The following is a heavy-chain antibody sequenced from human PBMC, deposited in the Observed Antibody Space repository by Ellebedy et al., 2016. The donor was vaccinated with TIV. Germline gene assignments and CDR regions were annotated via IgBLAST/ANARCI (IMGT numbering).Heavy chain of an antibody. V-gene: IGHV3-21*01. CDR1: GFTFSSYS. CDR2: ISSSSSYI. J-gene: IGHJ6*02. D-gene: IGHD3-16*02. CDR3: ARVPVRRPGELSTPYSPDYYYGMDV. Sequence: GESLKISXAASGFTFSSYSMNWVRQAPGKGLEWVSSISSSSSYIYYADSVKGRFTISRDNAKNSLYLQMNSLRAEDTAVYYCARVPVRRPGELSTPYSPDYYYGMDVWGQGTTVTVSS.